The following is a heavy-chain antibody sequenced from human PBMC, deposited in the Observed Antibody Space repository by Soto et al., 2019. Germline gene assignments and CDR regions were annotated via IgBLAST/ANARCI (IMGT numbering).Heavy chain of an antibody. D-gene: IGHD5-18*01. CDR1: TYTFTNYW. J-gene: IGHJ4*02. CDR3: ARLGELAMVSGIDY. CDR2: IYPGDSET. V-gene: IGHV5-51*01. Sequence: GESLKISCQGSTYTFTNYWIGWVRQMPGKGLEWMGIIYPGDSETRYSPSFQGHVTISVDKSISIAYLQWSSLKASDTAMYYCARLGELAMVSGIDYWGQGTLVTVSS.